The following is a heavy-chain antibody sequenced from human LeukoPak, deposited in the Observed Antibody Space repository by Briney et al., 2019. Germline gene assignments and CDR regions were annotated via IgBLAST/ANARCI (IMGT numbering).Heavy chain of an antibody. CDR1: GGSFSGYY. CDR2: INHSGST. V-gene: IGHV4-34*01. D-gene: IGHD3-10*01. CDR3: ARSDRRTMVRGVTYFDY. Sequence: SETLSLTCAVYGGSFSGYYWSWIRQPPGKGLEWIGEINHSGSTNYNPSLKSRVTISVDTSKNQFSLKLSSVTAADTAVYYCARSDRRTMVRGVTYFDYWGQGTLVTVSS. J-gene: IGHJ4*02.